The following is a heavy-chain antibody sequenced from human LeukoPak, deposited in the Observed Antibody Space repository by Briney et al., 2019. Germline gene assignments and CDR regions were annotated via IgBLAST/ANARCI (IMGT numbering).Heavy chain of an antibody. CDR2: IYYSGST. CDR3: ARHKDYYYSYMDV. V-gene: IGHV4-39*01. CDR1: GDSISTSSYY. Sequence: SETLSLTCNVSGDSISTSSYYWGWIRQPPGKGLEWIGTIYYSGSTYYNPSLTSRVTISVDTSKNQFSLRLSSVTAADTAVYYCARHKDYYYSYMDVWGKGTTVTISS. J-gene: IGHJ6*03.